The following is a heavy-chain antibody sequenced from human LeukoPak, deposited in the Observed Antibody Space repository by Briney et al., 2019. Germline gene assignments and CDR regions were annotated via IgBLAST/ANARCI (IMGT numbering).Heavy chain of an antibody. CDR1: GFTFSSYG. CDR3: ARDRGAYCGGDCYLGFDY. V-gene: IGHV3-33*01. CDR2: IWYDGSNK. D-gene: IGHD2-21*02. Sequence: GGSLRLSCAASGFTFSSYGMHWVRQAPGKGLEWVAVIWYDGSNKYYADSVKGRFTISRDNSKNTLYLQMNSLRAEDTAVYYCARDRGAYCGGDCYLGFDYWGRGTLATVSS. J-gene: IGHJ4*01.